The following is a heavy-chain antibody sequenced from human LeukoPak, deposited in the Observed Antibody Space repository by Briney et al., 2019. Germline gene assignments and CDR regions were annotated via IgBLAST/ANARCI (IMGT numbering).Heavy chain of an antibody. CDR1: GGSISSGDYY. D-gene: IGHD3-10*01. J-gene: IGHJ4*02. CDR2: IYYGGST. CDR3: ARWGFFRGVNLDY. Sequence: SQTLSLTCTVSGGSISSGDYYWSWIRQPPGKGLEWSGYIYYGGSTYYNPSLKSRVTISVDTSKNQFSLKLSSVPAADTAVYYCARWGFFRGVNLDYWGQGTLVTVSS. V-gene: IGHV4-30-4*01.